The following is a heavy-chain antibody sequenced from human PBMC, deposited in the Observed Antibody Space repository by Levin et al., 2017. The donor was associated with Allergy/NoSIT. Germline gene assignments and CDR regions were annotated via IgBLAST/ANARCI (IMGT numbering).Heavy chain of an antibody. CDR3: ARGQRITMVRGVINGFHFDY. CDR2: IYYSGST. V-gene: IGHV4-30-4*01. J-gene: IGHJ4*02. CDR1: GGSISSGDYY. D-gene: IGHD3-10*01. Sequence: PSETLSLTCTVSGGSISSGDYYWSWIRQPPGKGLEWIGYIYYSGSTYYNPSLKSRVTISVDTSKNQFSLKLSSVTAADTAVYYCARGQRITMVRGVINGFHFDYWGQGTLVTVSS.